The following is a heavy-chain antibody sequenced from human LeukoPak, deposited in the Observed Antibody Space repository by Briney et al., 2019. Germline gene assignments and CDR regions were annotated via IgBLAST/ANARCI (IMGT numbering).Heavy chain of an antibody. Sequence: GESLKISCKGSGDSFTSYWIGWVRQMPGKGLERMGIIYPGDSDTRYSPSFQGQVTISADKSISTAYLQWSSLKASDTAMYYCARREWELGGEFDYWGQGTLVTVSS. V-gene: IGHV5-51*01. CDR2: IYPGDSDT. J-gene: IGHJ4*02. CDR1: GDSFTSYW. CDR3: ARREWELGGEFDY. D-gene: IGHD1-26*01.